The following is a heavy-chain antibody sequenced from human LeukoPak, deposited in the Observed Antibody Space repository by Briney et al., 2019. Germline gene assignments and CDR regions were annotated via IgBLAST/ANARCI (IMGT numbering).Heavy chain of an antibody. V-gene: IGHV3-53*01. CDR2: IYSGGST. CDR3: AKMWSGYYADY. CDR1: GFTVSSNY. J-gene: IGHJ4*02. Sequence: GGSLRLSCAASGFTVSSNYMSWVRQAPGKGLEWVSVIYSGGSTYYADSVKGRFTISRDNSKNTLYLQMNSLRAEDTAVYYCAKMWSGYYADYWGQGTLVTVSS. D-gene: IGHD3-3*01.